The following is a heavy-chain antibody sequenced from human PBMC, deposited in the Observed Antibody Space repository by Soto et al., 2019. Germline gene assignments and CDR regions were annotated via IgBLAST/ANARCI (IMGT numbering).Heavy chain of an antibody. Sequence: SQTLSLTCVISGDSVTGNTAGWNWIRQSPSRGLEWLGRTYYRSKWYYDYAGSLKGRMTITPDTSRNQFSLQLNSVSPEDTAVYYCATGMLVRGAYYVDVCGQGPTVTVYS. CDR2: TYYRSKWYY. V-gene: IGHV6-1*01. D-gene: IGHD3-10*01. J-gene: IGHJ6*03. CDR1: GDSVTGNTAG. CDR3: ATGMLVRGAYYVDV.